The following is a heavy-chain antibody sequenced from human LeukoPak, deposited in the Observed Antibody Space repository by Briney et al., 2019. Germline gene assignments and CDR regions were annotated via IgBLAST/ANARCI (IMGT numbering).Heavy chain of an antibody. J-gene: IGHJ4*02. CDR1: GFTFSSYE. V-gene: IGHV3-48*03. CDR3: ASPYYDFWSGYYTGIGY. D-gene: IGHD3-3*01. Sequence: PGGSLRLSCAASGFTFSSYEMNWVRQAPGKGLGWVSYISSSGSIIYYADSVKGRFTISRDNAKNSLYLQMNSLRAEDTAVYYCASPYYDFWSGYYTGIGYWGQGALVTVSS. CDR2: ISSSGSII.